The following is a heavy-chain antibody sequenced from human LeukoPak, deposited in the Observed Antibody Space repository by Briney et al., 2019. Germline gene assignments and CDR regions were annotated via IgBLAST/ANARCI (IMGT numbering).Heavy chain of an antibody. CDR2: ISSSSSYT. D-gene: IGHD6-13*01. Sequence: GGSLRLSCAASGFTFSDYYMSWIRQAPGKGLEGGSYISSSSSYTNYADSVKGRFTISRDNAKSSLYLQMNSLRAEDTAVYYCARVSGSSLYAIDYWGQGTLVTVSS. CDR1: GFTFSDYY. J-gene: IGHJ4*02. V-gene: IGHV3-11*06. CDR3: ARVSGSSLYAIDY.